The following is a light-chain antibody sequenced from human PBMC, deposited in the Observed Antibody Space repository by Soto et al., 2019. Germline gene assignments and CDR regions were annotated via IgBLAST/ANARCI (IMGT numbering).Light chain of an antibody. CDR2: EVS. CDR1: SSDVGGYNY. Sequence: QSALAQPASVSGSPGQSITISCTGTSSDVGGYNYVSWYQQHPGKAPKLMIYEVSNRPSGVSNRSSGSKSGNTASLTISGLQAEDEADYYCSSYTSSTFYVFGT. V-gene: IGLV2-14*01. CDR3: SSYTSSTFYV. J-gene: IGLJ1*01.